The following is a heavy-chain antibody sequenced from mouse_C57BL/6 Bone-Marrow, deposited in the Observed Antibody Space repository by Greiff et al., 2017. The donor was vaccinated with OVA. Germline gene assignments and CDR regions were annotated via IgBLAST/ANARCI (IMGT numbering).Heavy chain of an antibody. CDR2: IDPSDSYT. CDR1: GYTFTSYW. CDR3: ARITTVVAPYFDY. Sequence: QVQLKQPGAELVRPGTSVKLSCKASGYTFTSYWMHWVKQRPGQGLEWIGVIDPSDSYTNYNQKFKGKATLTVDTSSSTAYMQLSSLTSEDSAVYYCARITTVVAPYFDYWGQGTTLTVSS. J-gene: IGHJ2*01. D-gene: IGHD1-1*01. V-gene: IGHV1-59*01.